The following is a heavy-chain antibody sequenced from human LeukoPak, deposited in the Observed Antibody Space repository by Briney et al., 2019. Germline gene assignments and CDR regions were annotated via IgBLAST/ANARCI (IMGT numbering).Heavy chain of an antibody. J-gene: IGHJ6*04. V-gene: IGHV3-48*03. CDR1: GFTFSSYE. CDR3: ARDDSIMDTAMAAYYYYYGMDV. CDR2: ISSSGSTI. Sequence: GSLRLSCAASGFTFSSYEMNWVRQAPGKGLGGVSYISSSGSTIYYADSVKGRFTISRDNAKNSLYLQMNSLRAEDTAVYYCARDDSIMDTAMAAYYYYYGMDVWGKGTTVTVSS. D-gene: IGHD5-18*01.